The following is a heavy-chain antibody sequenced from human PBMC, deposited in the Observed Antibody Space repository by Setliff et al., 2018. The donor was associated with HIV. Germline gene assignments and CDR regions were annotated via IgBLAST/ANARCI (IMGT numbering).Heavy chain of an antibody. CDR3: AREGGSSGSAGYFDY. V-gene: IGHV1-24*01. Sequence: ASVKVSCKVYGYTLSELSIHWVRQAPGKGLEWMGYFDPQDGETVYAQKFQGRVTLTEDTSTGTAYMELSGLRSEDTAVYYCAREGGSSGSAGYFDYWGQGISVTVTS. CDR1: GYTLSELS. CDR2: FDPQDGET. D-gene: IGHD6-19*01. J-gene: IGHJ4*02.